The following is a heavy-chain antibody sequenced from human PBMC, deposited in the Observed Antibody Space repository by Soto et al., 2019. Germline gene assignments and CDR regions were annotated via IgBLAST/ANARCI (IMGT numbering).Heavy chain of an antibody. CDR3: ARHVRGSGGAFDI. V-gene: IGHV4-39*01. D-gene: IGHD1-26*01. J-gene: IGHJ3*02. CDR1: GGSISSSSYY. CDR2: IYYSGST. Sequence: QLQLQESGPGLVKPSETLSLTCTVSGGSISSSSYYWGWIRQPPGKGLEWIGSIYYSGSTYYNPSLKSRVTISVDTSKNQFSLKLSSVTAADTAVYYCARHVRGSGGAFDIWGQGTMVTVSS.